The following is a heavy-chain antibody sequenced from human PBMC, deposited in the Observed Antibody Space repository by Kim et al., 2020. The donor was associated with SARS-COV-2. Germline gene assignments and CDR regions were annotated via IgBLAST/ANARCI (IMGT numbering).Heavy chain of an antibody. V-gene: IGHV4-4*07. CDR2: IYSSGST. Sequence: SETLSLTCTVSGGSISSYYWSWIRQPAEKGLEWIGRIYSSGSTNYNPSLKSRVTMSVDTSKNQFSLRLNSVTAADTAVYYCARGAAGTSAEYLHHWGQGTLVTVSS. CDR1: GGSISSYY. D-gene: IGHD6-13*01. CDR3: ARGAAGTSAEYLHH. J-gene: IGHJ1*01.